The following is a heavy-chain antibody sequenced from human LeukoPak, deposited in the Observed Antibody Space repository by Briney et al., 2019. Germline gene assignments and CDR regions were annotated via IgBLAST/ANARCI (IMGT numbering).Heavy chain of an antibody. CDR2: INHSGST. D-gene: IGHD3-22*01. J-gene: IGHJ4*02. Sequence: SETLSLTCAVYGGSFSGYYWSWIRQPPGKGLEWIGEINHSGSTNYNPSLKSRVTISVDTSKNQFSLKLSSVTAADTAVYYCARAPRYYYDSSGYYWGQGTLVTVSS. CDR1: GGSFSGYY. V-gene: IGHV4-34*01. CDR3: ARAPRYYYDSSGYY.